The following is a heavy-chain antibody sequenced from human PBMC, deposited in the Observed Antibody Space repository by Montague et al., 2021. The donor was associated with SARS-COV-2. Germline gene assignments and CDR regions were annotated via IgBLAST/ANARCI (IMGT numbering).Heavy chain of an antibody. J-gene: IGHJ4*02. CDR3: VRDHPYGGPRGAYDI. CDR1: GGSISNYY. V-gene: IGHV4-59*01. Sequence: SETLSLTCTVSGGSISNYYWSWIRQPPGKGLEWIAYIYDGGAVNYNPSLGSRVTISTDTSKNQLSLKVNSVTAADTAVYYCVRDHPYGGPRGAYDIWGQGTLVTVSS. CDR2: IYDGGAV. D-gene: IGHD4-23*01.